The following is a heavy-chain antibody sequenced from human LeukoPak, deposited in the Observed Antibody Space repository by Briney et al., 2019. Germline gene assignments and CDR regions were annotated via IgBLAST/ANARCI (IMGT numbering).Heavy chain of an antibody. CDR2: INPNSGGT. CDR1: GYTFTSYD. CDR3: PRDLRRPRFGEPTGY. D-gene: IGHD3-10*02. J-gene: IGHJ4*02. V-gene: IGHV1-2*02. Sequence: ASVKVSCKASGYTFTSYDINWVRQATGQGGEWMGWINPNSGGTNYAQKFQGRVTMTRDTSISTAYMELSRLRSDDTAVYYCPRDLRRPRFGEPTGYWGQGTLVTVSS.